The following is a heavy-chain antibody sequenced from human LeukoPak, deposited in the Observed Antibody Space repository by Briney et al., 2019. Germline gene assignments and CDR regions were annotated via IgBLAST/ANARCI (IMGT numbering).Heavy chain of an antibody. D-gene: IGHD6-13*01. CDR2: IYHTGST. CDR3: AKRGSNTWSDFDY. J-gene: IGHJ4*02. V-gene: IGHV4-61*01. CDR1: GGSISGGSFY. Sequence: SETLSLTCTVSGGSISGGSFYWSWIRQPPGKGLEWIGYIYHTGSTYYNPSLKSRAAISVDTSKNQFSLKLNSVTAADTAVYYCAKRGSNTWSDFDYWGQGTLVTVSS.